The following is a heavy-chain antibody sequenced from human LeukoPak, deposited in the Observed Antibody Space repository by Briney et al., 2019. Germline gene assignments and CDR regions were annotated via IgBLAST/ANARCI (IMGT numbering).Heavy chain of an antibody. CDR1: GFTFSSYA. CDR3: ARVGRGYSYGYLGLDY. J-gene: IGHJ4*02. CDR2: ISSNGGST. Sequence: GGSLRLSRAASGFTFSSYAMHWVRQAPGKGLEYVSAISSNGGSTYYANSVKGRFTISRDNSKNTLYLQMGSLRAEDMAVYYCARVGRGYSYGYLGLDYWGQGTLVTVSS. V-gene: IGHV3-64*01. D-gene: IGHD5-18*01.